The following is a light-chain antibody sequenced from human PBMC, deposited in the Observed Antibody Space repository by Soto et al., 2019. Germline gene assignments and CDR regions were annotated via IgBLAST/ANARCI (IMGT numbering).Light chain of an antibody. V-gene: IGKV1-39*01. J-gene: IGKJ1*01. Sequence: DIQMTQSPSSLSASVGDRLTITCRASQGISTYLNWYQQKPGKAPKHLIYTASTLQSGVPSRFSGSGSETEFTLTISSLQPEDFATYSCQQNYSATWTFGQGTKVEIK. CDR1: QGISTY. CDR2: TAS. CDR3: QQNYSATWT.